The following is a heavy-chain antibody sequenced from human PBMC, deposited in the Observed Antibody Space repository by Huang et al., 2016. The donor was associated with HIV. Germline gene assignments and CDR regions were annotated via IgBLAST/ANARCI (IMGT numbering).Heavy chain of an antibody. CDR1: GFTFSSYW. Sequence: EVQLVESGGGLVQPGGSLRLSCVASGFTFSSYWMSWVRQAPGKGLGWVVNIKQDGSEKYEVDSVKGRFTIARDNAKNSLFLQMNSLRAEDTAVYYCARGGTYSGWWQDYWGQGTLVTVSS. D-gene: IGHD6-19*01. V-gene: IGHV3-7*01. CDR3: ARGGTYSGWWQDY. CDR2: IKQDGSEK. J-gene: IGHJ4*02.